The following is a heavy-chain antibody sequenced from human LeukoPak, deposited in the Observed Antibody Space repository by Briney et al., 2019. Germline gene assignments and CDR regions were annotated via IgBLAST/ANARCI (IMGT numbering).Heavy chain of an antibody. CDR1: GFTFSSCG. CDR3: ASGGILTAYLFDY. J-gene: IGHJ4*02. CDR2: IRYDGSDR. Sequence: GGSLRLSCAASGFTFSSCGMHWVRQAPGKGLEWVAFIRYDGSDRYYAESVKGRFTISRDNSKDTLYLQMSSLRAEDTAVYYCASGGILTAYLFDYWGQGTLVTVSS. D-gene: IGHD3-9*01. V-gene: IGHV3-30*02.